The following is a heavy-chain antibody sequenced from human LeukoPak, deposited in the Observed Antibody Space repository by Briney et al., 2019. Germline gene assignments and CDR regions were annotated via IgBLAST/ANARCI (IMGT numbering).Heavy chain of an antibody. CDR3: ARPYYDSSGYHDAFDI. V-gene: IGHV4-59*01. J-gene: IGHJ3*02. CDR1: GGSISSYY. Sequence: PSETLSLTCTVSGGSISSYYWSWIRQPPGKGLEWIGYIYYSGSTNYNPSLKSRVTISVDTSKNQCSLKLSSVTAADTAVYYCARPYYDSSGYHDAFDIWGQGTMVTVSS. D-gene: IGHD3-22*01. CDR2: IYYSGST.